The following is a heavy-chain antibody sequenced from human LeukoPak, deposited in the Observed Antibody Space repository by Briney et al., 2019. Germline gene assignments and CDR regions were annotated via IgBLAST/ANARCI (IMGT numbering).Heavy chain of an antibody. J-gene: IGHJ4*02. V-gene: IGHV3-64*01. CDR3: ASSGYGDYSSPFDY. CDR2: ISSNGGST. Sequence: GGSLRLSCAASGFTFSSYAMHWVRQAPGKGLEYVSAISSNGGSTYYANSVKGRFTISRDNSKNTLYLQMGSLRAEDMAVYYCASSGYGDYSSPFDYWGLGTLVTVSS. D-gene: IGHD4-17*01. CDR1: GFTFSSYA.